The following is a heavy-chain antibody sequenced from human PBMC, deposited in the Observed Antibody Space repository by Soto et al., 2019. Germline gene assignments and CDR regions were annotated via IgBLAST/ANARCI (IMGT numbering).Heavy chain of an antibody. V-gene: IGHV3-23*01. CDR2: ISGSGGST. CDR1: GFTFSSYA. D-gene: IGHD1-26*01. Sequence: GGSLRLSCAASGFTFSSYAMSWVRQAPGKGLEWVSAISGSGGSTYYADSVKGRFTISRDNAKNTLYLQMNSLRAEDTAVYYCARVWSGGSYDYWGQGTLVTVSS. J-gene: IGHJ4*02. CDR3: ARVWSGGSYDY.